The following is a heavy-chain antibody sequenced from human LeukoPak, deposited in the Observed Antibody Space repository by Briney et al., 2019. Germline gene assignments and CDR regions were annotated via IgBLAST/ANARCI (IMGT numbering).Heavy chain of an antibody. Sequence: GGSLRLSCAASGFTFSSYAMSWVRQAPGKGLEWVSAISGSGGSTYYEDSVKGRFTISRDNSKNTLYLKMNSLRAEDTAVYYCAKDGYCSCTSCYNYYFDYWGQGTLVTVSS. D-gene: IGHD2-2*03. V-gene: IGHV3-23*01. CDR1: GFTFSSYA. J-gene: IGHJ4*02. CDR3: AKDGYCSCTSCYNYYFDY. CDR2: ISGSGGST.